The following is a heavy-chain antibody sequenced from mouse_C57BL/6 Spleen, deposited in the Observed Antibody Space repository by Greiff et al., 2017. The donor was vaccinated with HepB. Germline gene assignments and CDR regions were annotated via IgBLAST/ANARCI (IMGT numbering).Heavy chain of an antibody. Sequence: EVQLVESGPELVKPGASVKISCKASGYSFTGYYMHWVKQSSEKSLEWIGEINPSTGGTSYNQKFKGKATLTVDKSSSTAYMQLKSLTSEDSAVYYCARDDYGPFAYWGQGTLVTVSA. D-gene: IGHD1-1*01. CDR3: ARDDYGPFAY. V-gene: IGHV1-43*01. CDR2: INPSTGGT. J-gene: IGHJ3*01. CDR1: GYSFTGYY.